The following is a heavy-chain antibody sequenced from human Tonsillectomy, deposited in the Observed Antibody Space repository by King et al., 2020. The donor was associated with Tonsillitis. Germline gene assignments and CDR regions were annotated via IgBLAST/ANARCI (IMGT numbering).Heavy chain of an antibody. Sequence: QLQESGPGLVKPSETLSLTCTVSGGSVSSGSYYWSWIRQPPGKGLEWIGYIYYSGSTNYNPSLKSRVTLSVDTSKNQFSLKLSSVTAADTAVYYCARVGLRYSSGWYINWFDPWGQGTLVTVSS. D-gene: IGHD6-19*01. CDR1: GGSVSSGSYY. CDR2: IYYSGST. CDR3: ARVGLRYSSGWYINWFDP. J-gene: IGHJ5*02. V-gene: IGHV4-61*01.